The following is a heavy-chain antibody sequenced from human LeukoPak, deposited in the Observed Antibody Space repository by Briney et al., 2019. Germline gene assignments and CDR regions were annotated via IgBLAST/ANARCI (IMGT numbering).Heavy chain of an antibody. CDR1: GGSISSGGYS. D-gene: IGHD5-12*01. CDR3: ARGDLRFDY. J-gene: IGHJ4*02. V-gene: IGHV4-30-2*01. Sequence: SETLSLTCAVSGGSISSGGYSWSWIRQPPGKGLEWIGYIYHSGSTYYNPSLKSRVTISVDRSKNQFSLKLSSVTAADTAVFYCARGDLRFDYWGQGTLVTVSS. CDR2: IYHSGST.